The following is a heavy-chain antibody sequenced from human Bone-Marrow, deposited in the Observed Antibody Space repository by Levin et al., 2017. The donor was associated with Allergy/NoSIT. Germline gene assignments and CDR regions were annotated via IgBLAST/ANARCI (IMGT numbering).Heavy chain of an antibody. J-gene: IGHJ5*02. V-gene: IGHV3-33*01. CDR3: ARGDYGDYAGLGCFDP. CDR1: GFNFSSYG. Sequence: PGGSLRLSCTASGFNFSSYGMHWVRQAPGKGLEWVAVIWFDGSITYYADSVRGRFTISRDDSKNTLYLQVNSLRAEDTAVYYCARGDYGDYAGLGCFDPWGQGTLVTVSS. D-gene: IGHD4-17*01. CDR2: IWFDGSIT.